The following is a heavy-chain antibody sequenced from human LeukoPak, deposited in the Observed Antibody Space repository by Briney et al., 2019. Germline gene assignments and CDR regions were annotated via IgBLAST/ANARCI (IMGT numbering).Heavy chain of an antibody. CDR3: TTDYDVYYDNYFDY. CDR2: IKSKTDGGTT. V-gene: IGHV3-15*01. D-gene: IGHD3-9*01. CDR1: GFTFSNAW. J-gene: IGHJ4*02. Sequence: GGSLRLSCAASGFTFSNAWMSWVRQAPGKGLEWVGRIKSKTDGGTTDYAAPVKGRFTISRDDSKNTLYLQMNSLKTEDTAVYYCTTDYDVYYDNYFDYWGQGTLVTVSS.